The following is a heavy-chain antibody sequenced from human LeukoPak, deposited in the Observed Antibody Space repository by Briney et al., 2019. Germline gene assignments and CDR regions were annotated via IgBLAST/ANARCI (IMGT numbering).Heavy chain of an antibody. V-gene: IGHV2-5*02. CDR2: IYWDDDK. D-gene: IGHD4-11*01. Sequence: ESGPTLVNPTQTLTLTCTFSGFSLRTSGVGVGWVRQPPGKALEWLALIYWDDDKRYNSSLKSRLTITKDTSKNQVVHTMTNVDPVDTATYYCVHRRIYSPFDYWGQGALVTVSS. J-gene: IGHJ4*02. CDR3: VHRRIYSPFDY. CDR1: GFSLRTSGVG.